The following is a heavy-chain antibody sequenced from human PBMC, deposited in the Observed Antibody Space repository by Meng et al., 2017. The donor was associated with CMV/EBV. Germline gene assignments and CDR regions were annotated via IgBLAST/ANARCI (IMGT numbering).Heavy chain of an antibody. CDR2: IIPILGIA. V-gene: IGHV1-69*10. J-gene: IGHJ6*02. CDR3: ARDKDGDGYNIGNGMDV. D-gene: IGHD5-24*01. Sequence: SVKVSCKASGGTFSSYAISWVRQAPGQGLEWMGGIIPILGIANYAQKFQGRVTITADKSTSTAYMELSSLRSEDTAVYYCARDKDGDGYNIGNGMDVWGQGTTVTVSS. CDR1: GGTFSSYA.